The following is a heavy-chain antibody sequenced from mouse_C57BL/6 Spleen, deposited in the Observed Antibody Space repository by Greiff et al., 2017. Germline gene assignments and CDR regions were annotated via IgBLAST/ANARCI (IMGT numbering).Heavy chain of an antibody. V-gene: IGHV1-52*01. J-gene: IGHJ4*01. D-gene: IGHD4-1*01. CDR1: GYTFTSYW. CDR3: ARGDVGYYYAMDY. Sequence: QVQLQQPGAELVRPGSSVKLSCKASGYTFTSYWMHWVKQRPIQGLEWIGNIDPSDSETHYNQKFKDKDTLTVDKSSSTAYMQLSSLTSEDSAVYYCARGDVGYYYAMDYWGQGTSVTVSS. CDR2: IDPSDSET.